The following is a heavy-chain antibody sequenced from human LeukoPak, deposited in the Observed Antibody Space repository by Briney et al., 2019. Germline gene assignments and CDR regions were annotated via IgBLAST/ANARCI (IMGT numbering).Heavy chain of an antibody. CDR2: FDPEDGET. V-gene: IGHV1-24*01. D-gene: IGHD1/OR15-1a*01. J-gene: IGHJ4*02. CDR3: ATTLGGTSFDY. CDR1: GYTLTELS. Sequence: ASVKVSCKVSGYTLTELSMHWVRQAPGKGLEWMGGFDPEDGETIYAQKFQGRVTMIEDTSTDTAYMELSSLRSEDTAVYYCATTLGGTSFDYWGQGTLVTVSS.